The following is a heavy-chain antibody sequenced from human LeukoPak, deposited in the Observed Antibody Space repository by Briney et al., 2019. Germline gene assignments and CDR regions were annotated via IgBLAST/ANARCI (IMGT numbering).Heavy chain of an antibody. Sequence: GGSLRLSCAASGFPVSSNYMNWVRQAPGKGLEWVSVLYSGGSTYYADSVKGRFGITRDNSNNTLYLQMSSLRAEDTAVYYCARDRSSSSYSDSSGYHYALDDAFGIWGQGTMVTVSS. CDR2: LYSGGST. J-gene: IGHJ3*02. CDR3: ARDRSSSSYSDSSGYHYALDDAFGI. V-gene: IGHV3-66*01. D-gene: IGHD3-22*01. CDR1: GFPVSSNY.